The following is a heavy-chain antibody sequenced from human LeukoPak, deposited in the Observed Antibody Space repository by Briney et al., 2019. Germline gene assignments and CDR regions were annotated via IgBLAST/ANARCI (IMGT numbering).Heavy chain of an antibody. V-gene: IGHV1-69*06. D-gene: IGHD3-22*01. J-gene: IGHJ4*02. CDR2: IIPIFGTA. Sequence: ASVKVSCKPSGGTFSSYAISWVRQAPGQGLKWMGGIIPIFGTANYAQKFQGRVTITADKSTSTAYMELSSLRSEDTAVYYCARGHVVIPSLFDYWGQGTLVTVSS. CDR3: ARGHVVIPSLFDY. CDR1: GGTFSSYA.